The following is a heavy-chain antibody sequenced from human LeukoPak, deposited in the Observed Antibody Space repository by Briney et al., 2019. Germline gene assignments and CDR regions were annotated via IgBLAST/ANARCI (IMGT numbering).Heavy chain of an antibody. J-gene: IGHJ4*02. Sequence: GGSLRLSCAASGFTFSFWMSWVRQAPGKGLERVANIKQEGSEKYYVGSVKGRFTISRDDARNSLYLQMNSLRAEDTAVYFCARGFELDYWGQGTLVTVSS. CDR1: GFTFSFW. CDR3: ARGFELDY. CDR2: IKQEGSEK. V-gene: IGHV3-7*01.